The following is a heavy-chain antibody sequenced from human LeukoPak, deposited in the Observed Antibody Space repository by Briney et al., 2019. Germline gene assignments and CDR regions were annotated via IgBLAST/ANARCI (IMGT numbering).Heavy chain of an antibody. D-gene: IGHD3-16*01. CDR1: GFTFDDYA. Sequence: GGSLRLSCAASGFTFDDYAMHWVRQAPGKGLEWVSGISWNSGSIGYADSVKGRFTISRDNAKNSLYLQMNSLRAEDTALYYCAKDRALIYYDYWGQGTLVTVSS. CDR2: ISWNSGSI. V-gene: IGHV3-9*01. CDR3: AKDRALIYYDY. J-gene: IGHJ4*02.